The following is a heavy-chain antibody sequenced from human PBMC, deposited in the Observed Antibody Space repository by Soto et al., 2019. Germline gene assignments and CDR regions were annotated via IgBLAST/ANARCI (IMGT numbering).Heavy chain of an antibody. CDR3: ARDKGEDIVVVPAEYFDY. Sequence: GGSLRLSCAASGFTFSSYGMHWVRQAPGKGLEWVAVIWYDGSNKYYADSVKGRFTISRDNSKNTLYLQMNSLRAEDTAVYYCARDKGEDIVVVPAEYFDYWGQGTLVTVSS. D-gene: IGHD2-2*01. V-gene: IGHV3-33*01. CDR1: GFTFSSYG. J-gene: IGHJ4*02. CDR2: IWYDGSNK.